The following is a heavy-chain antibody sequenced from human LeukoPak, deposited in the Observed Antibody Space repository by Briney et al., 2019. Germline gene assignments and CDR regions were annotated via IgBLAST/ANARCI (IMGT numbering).Heavy chain of an antibody. CDR2: IYHSGST. Sequence: TTSETLSLTCAVSGASISSNNWWWSWVRQPPGKGLEWIGEIYHSGSTNYNPSLKNRVTMSVDTSKNQFSLKLRSVTAADTAVYYCAREMAGMDVVVPVNYMDVWGKGTTVTVSS. D-gene: IGHD2-2*01. J-gene: IGHJ6*03. CDR3: AREMAGMDVVVPVNYMDV. CDR1: GASISSNNW. V-gene: IGHV4-4*02.